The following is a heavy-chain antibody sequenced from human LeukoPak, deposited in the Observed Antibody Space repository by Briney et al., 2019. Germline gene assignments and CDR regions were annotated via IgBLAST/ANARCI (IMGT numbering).Heavy chain of an antibody. D-gene: IGHD3-10*01. J-gene: IGHJ4*02. CDR1: GYSISSSNW. Sequence: SETLSLTCAVSGYSISSSNWWGWIRPPPGKGLEWIGYIYYSGSIYYNPSLKSRVTMSVDTSKNQFSLKLSSVTAVDTAVYYCARNMGDDSGIIDYWGQGTLVTVSS. V-gene: IGHV4-28*05. CDR3: ARNMGDDSGIIDY. CDR2: IYYSGSI.